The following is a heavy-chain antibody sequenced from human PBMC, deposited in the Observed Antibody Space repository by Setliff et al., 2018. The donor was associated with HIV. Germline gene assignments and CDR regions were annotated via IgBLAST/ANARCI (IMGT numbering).Heavy chain of an antibody. V-gene: IGHV4-34*01. CDR2: INQSGST. D-gene: IGHD4-17*01. J-gene: IGHJ4*02. Sequence: TLSLTCAVYNASFSDYYRGWIRQAPGKGLEWIGEINQSGSTNYNSSLRSRVTMSINLSKNQFSLELTSVTAADTAVYYCAGRAYGPLEHWGQGNQVTVSS. CDR3: AGRAYGPLEH. CDR1: NASFSDYY.